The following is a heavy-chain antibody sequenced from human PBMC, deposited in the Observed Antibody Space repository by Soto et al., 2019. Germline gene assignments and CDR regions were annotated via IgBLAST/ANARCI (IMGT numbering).Heavy chain of an antibody. CDR3: AKDQGSSWYEIDY. CDR1: GFTFSNYA. D-gene: IGHD6-13*01. Sequence: EVQLLESGGGLVQPGGSLRLSCAASGFTFSNYAVTWVRQAPGKGLEWVSTITSSGYSTYYGDSVKGRFTISRDNSKNTLYLRMNSLRAEDTAVYYCAKDQGSSWYEIDYWGQGTLVTVSS. CDR2: ITSSGYST. J-gene: IGHJ4*02. V-gene: IGHV3-23*01.